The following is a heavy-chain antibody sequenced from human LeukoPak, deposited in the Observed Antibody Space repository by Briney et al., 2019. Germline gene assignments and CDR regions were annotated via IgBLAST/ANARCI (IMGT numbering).Heavy chain of an antibody. CDR2: IYYSGST. V-gene: IGHV4-31*03. J-gene: IGHJ4*02. D-gene: IGHD6-13*01. Sequence: SETLSLTCTVSGGSISSGGYYWSWTRQHPGKGLEWIGYIYYSGSTYYNPSLKSRVTISVDTSKNQFSLKLSSVTAADTAVYYCARSPDTYSSSWYYFDYWGQGTLVTVSS. CDR1: GGSISSGGYY. CDR3: ARSPDTYSSSWYYFDY.